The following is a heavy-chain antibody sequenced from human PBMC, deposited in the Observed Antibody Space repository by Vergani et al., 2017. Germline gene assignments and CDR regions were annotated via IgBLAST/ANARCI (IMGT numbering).Heavy chain of an antibody. CDR1: GGSFSGYY. V-gene: IGHV4-34*01. Sequence: QVQLQQWGAGLLKPSETLSLTCAVYGGSFSGYYWSWIRQPPGKGLEWIGEINHSGSTNYNPSLKSRVTISVDTSKNQCSLKLSSVTAADTAVYYCAMYESLDAFDIWGQGTMVTVSS. J-gene: IGHJ3*02. CDR2: INHSGST. D-gene: IGHD2-8*01. CDR3: AMYESLDAFDI.